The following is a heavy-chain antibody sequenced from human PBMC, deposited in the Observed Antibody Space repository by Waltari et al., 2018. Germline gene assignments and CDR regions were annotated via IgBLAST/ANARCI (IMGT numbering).Heavy chain of an antibody. CDR2: IRTKTNNYAT. V-gene: IGHV3-73*01. CDR1: GFIFSDSA. Sequence: SGGDLVKPGGSLKLSCAASGFIFSDSAIHWVRQAPGKGLEWVGRIRTKTNNYATAYGASVKGRFTISRDDSRNVAYLQMNSLKTEDTALYYCARHDPLDYWGQGTLVTVSS. CDR3: ARHDPLDY. J-gene: IGHJ4*02.